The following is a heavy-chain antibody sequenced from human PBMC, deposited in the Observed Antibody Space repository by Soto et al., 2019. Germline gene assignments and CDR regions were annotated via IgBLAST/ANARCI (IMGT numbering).Heavy chain of an antibody. Sequence: VQLVESGGGLVKPGGSLRLSCAASGFTFSGYSMNWVRQAPGKGLEWVSSITSSSTYIYYADSVEGRFTISRDNAKNSLYLQMNSLRAENTAVYYCARDQPSIAYYFDSWGQGPLVTVSS. J-gene: IGHJ4*02. CDR2: ITSSSTYI. CDR1: GFTFSGYS. D-gene: IGHD3-3*02. CDR3: ARDQPSIAYYFDS. V-gene: IGHV3-21*01.